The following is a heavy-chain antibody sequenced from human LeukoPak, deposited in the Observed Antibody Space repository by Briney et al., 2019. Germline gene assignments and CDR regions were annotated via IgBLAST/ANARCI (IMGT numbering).Heavy chain of an antibody. D-gene: IGHD6-19*01. J-gene: IGHJ4*02. V-gene: IGHV1-18*01. Sequence: ASVKVSCKASGYTFTSYDINWVRQATGQGLEWMGWISAYNGNTNYAQKLQGRVTMTTDTSTSTAYMELRSLRSDDTAVYYCARREQWLVGDDYWGQGTLVTVSS. CDR2: ISAYNGNT. CDR1: GYTFTSYD. CDR3: ARREQWLVGDDY.